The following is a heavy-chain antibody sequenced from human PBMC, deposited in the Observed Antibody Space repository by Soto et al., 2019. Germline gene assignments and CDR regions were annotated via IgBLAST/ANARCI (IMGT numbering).Heavy chain of an antibody. Sequence: QVQLVQSGAEVKKPGASVKVSCKASGYTFTSYYMHWVRQAPGQGLEWMGIINPSGGSSSYAQKFQGRVTMTRDTSTSTVYMELSSLRSEDTAVYYCAREPYGDYGFDYWGQGTLVTVSS. CDR2: INPSGGSS. J-gene: IGHJ4*02. D-gene: IGHD4-17*01. CDR1: GYTFTSYY. CDR3: AREPYGDYGFDY. V-gene: IGHV1-46*01.